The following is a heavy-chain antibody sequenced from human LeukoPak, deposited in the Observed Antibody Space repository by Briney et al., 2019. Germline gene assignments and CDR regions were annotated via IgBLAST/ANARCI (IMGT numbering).Heavy chain of an antibody. CDR2: IKQDGSAK. Sequence: PGGSLRLSCTASGFTFSDYWMTWVRQAPGKGLEWVANIKQDGSAKYYVDSVKGRFTISKDNAKNSLYLQTDSLRVEDTATYYCARWRGSTSERSDYWGQGTPVTVSS. CDR3: ARWRGSTSERSDY. V-gene: IGHV3-7*01. D-gene: IGHD2-2*01. CDR1: GFTFSDYW. J-gene: IGHJ4*02.